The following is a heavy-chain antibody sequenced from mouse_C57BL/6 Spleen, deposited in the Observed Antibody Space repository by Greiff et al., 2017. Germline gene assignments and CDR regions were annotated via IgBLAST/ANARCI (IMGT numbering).Heavy chain of an antibody. J-gene: IGHJ2*01. Sequence: DVKLVESGPELVKPGASVKMSCKASGYTFTDYNMHWVKQSHGKSLEWIGYINPNNGGTSYNQKFKGKATLTVNKTSSTSYLELRSLTSEDSAVYYCARGIAPCDYWGQGTTLTVSS. D-gene: IGHD5-2*01. CDR3: ARGIAPCDY. CDR2: INPNNGGT. CDR1: GYTFTDYN. V-gene: IGHV1-22*01.